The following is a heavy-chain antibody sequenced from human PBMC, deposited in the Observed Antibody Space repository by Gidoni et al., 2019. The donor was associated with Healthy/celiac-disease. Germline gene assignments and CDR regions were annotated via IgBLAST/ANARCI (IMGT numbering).Heavy chain of an antibody. D-gene: IGHD3-9*01. CDR3: TTDPFYPYDILTGAAFDI. CDR1: GFTFGNAL. V-gene: IGHV3-15*01. J-gene: IGHJ3*02. Sequence: EVQLVASGGGLVKPGGSLRLSCAASGFTFGNALMRWVRQAPGTELEWVGRIKSKTDGGTTDYAAPVKGRFTISRDDSKNTLYLQMNSLKTEDTAVYYCTTDPFYPYDILTGAAFDIWGQGTMVTVSS. CDR2: IKSKTDGGTT.